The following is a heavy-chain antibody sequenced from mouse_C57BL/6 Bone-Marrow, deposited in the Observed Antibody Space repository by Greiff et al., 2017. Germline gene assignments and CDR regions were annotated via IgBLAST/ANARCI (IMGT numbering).Heavy chain of an antibody. Sequence: VQLQQPGAELVKPGASVKLSCKASGYTFTSYWMQWVQQRPGQGLEWIGEIDPSDSYTNSNQKFKGKATLTVDTSSSTAYLQLSSLTSEDSAVYYCASHYYGRSYWYFDVWGTGTTVTVSS. J-gene: IGHJ1*03. CDR1: GYTFTSYW. CDR3: ASHYYGRSYWYFDV. CDR2: IDPSDSYT. D-gene: IGHD1-1*01. V-gene: IGHV1-50*01.